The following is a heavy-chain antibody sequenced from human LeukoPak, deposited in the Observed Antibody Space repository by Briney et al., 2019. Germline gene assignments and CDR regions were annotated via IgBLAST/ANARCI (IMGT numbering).Heavy chain of an antibody. Sequence: GGSLRLSCAASGFTVSDNYMSWVRQPPGKGLEWVSIIYRAGTTYYADSVKGRFTISRDNSKDTLYLQVDSLRAEDTAVYYCARGRGWYFDCWGQGTLVTVSP. CDR1: GFTVSDNY. J-gene: IGHJ4*02. CDR2: IYRAGTT. V-gene: IGHV3-53*01. CDR3: ARGRGWYFDC. D-gene: IGHD6-19*01.